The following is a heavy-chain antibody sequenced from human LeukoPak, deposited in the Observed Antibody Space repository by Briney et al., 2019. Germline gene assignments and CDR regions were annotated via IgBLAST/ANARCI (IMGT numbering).Heavy chain of an antibody. CDR2: IYTSGST. D-gene: IGHD6-19*01. CDR1: GGSMSNYY. Sequence: SETLSLTCTVSGGSMSNYYWGWIRQPPGKGLEWIGYIYTSGSTNYNPSLKSRVTISVDTSKSQFSLKLSSVTAADPAVYYCASLRAGTFYFDYWGQGTLVTVSS. V-gene: IGHV4-4*09. J-gene: IGHJ4*02. CDR3: ASLRAGTFYFDY.